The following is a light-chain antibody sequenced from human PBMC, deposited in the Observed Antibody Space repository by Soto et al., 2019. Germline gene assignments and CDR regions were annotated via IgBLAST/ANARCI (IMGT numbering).Light chain of an antibody. V-gene: IGKV3-11*01. CDR3: QQRKSWPAIT. CDR1: QSVSNS. CDR2: DAA. J-gene: IGKJ5*01. Sequence: IVLTQSPATLSLSPGDSATLSCGASQSVSNSLVWYQHKPGQAPRFLIYDAAKRATGTPARFSGSGSGTDFTLTVSSLEPEDFAVYYCQQRKSWPAITFGQGTRLEIK.